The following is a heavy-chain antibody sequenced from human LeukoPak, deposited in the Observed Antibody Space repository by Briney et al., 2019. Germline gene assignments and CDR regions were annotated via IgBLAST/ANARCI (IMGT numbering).Heavy chain of an antibody. Sequence: PGGSLRLSCAASGFTFSSYSMNWVRQAPGKGLEWVSSISSSSSYIYYADSVKGRFTISRDNSKNTLYLQMNSLRAEDTAVYYCAKEVGWPAYYFDYWGQGTLVTVSS. CDR1: GFTFSSYS. D-gene: IGHD6-19*01. CDR2: ISSSSSYI. CDR3: AKEVGWPAYYFDY. V-gene: IGHV3-21*04. J-gene: IGHJ4*02.